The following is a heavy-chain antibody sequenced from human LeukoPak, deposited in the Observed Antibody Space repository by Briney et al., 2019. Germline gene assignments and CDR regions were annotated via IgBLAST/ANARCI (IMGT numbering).Heavy chain of an antibody. CDR1: GFTFSCCA. Sequence: GGSLRLSCAASGFTFSCCAIHWVRQAPGRGLEWMAVISSDENTKFYADSVKGRFTVYRDNSKKTVWLQMNSLRAEDTAVYYCAKKGGSSGRYDYLDYWGQGALVTVSS. V-gene: IGHV3-30-3*02. J-gene: IGHJ4*02. CDR2: ISSDENTK. D-gene: IGHD6-19*01. CDR3: AKKGGSSGRYDYLDY.